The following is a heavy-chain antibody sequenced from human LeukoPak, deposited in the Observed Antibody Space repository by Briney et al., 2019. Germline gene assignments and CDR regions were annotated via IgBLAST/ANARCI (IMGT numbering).Heavy chain of an antibody. V-gene: IGHV3-23*01. CDR1: GFTFSSYA. J-gene: IGHJ1*01. CDR3: AKGPQVTKKPVYFQH. Sequence: PGGSLRLSCAASGFTFSSYAMSWVRQAPGKGLEWVSAISGSGGSTYYADSVKGRFTISRDNSKNTLYLQMNSLRAEDTAVYYCAKGPQVTKKPVYFQHWGQGTLVTVAS. D-gene: IGHD4-17*01. CDR2: ISGSGGST.